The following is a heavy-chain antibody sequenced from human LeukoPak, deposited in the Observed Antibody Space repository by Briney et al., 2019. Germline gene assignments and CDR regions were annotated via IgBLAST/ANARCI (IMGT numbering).Heavy chain of an antibody. CDR3: ARDGSGYWFDY. CDR2: KSYDGRNE. D-gene: IGHD3-22*01. Sequence: PGGSLRLSCAASGFTFRRYTMHWVRQAPGKGLEWVAVKSYDGRNENYPDSVSGRFTISRDNSKNTLYLQMNSLRAEDTAVYYCARDGSGYWFDYWGQGTLATVSS. CDR1: GFTFRRYT. V-gene: IGHV3-30*01. J-gene: IGHJ4*02.